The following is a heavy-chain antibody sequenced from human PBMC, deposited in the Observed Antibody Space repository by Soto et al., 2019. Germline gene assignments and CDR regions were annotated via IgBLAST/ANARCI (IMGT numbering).Heavy chain of an antibody. D-gene: IGHD3-9*01. V-gene: IGHV1-69*04. CDR2: IIPILGIA. CDR3: ARDLAPNYDILTGYPYYFDY. J-gene: IGHJ4*02. CDR1: GGTFSSYT. Sequence: GASVKVSCKASGGTFSSYTISWVRQAPGQGLEWMGRIIPILGIANYAQKFQGRVTITADKSTSTAYMELSSLRSEDTAVYYCARDLAPNYDILTGYPYYFDYWGQGTLVTVSS.